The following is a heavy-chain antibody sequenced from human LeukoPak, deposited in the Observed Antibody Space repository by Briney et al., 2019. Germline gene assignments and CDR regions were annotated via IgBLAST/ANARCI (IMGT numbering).Heavy chain of an antibody. CDR1: GGSISGYY. CDR3: ARGAALVTDKYFDY. Sequence: PSETLSLTCTVSGGSISGYYWSWIRQPPGKGLEWIAYIYYSGSTNYNPSLKSRVTISVDTSKNQFSLKLSSVTAADTAVYYCARGAALVTDKYFDYWGHGTLVTVSS. CDR2: IYYSGST. J-gene: IGHJ4*01. D-gene: IGHD5-18*01. V-gene: IGHV4-59*01.